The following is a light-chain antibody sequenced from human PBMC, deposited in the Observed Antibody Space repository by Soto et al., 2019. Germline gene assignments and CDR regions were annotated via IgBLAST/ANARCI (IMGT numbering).Light chain of an antibody. V-gene: IGLV1-47*01. CDR2: MNS. Sequence: QSVLTQPPSLSGTPGQTVTISCIGSRSNIGSAIVHWYQQVPGTAPTHLIYMNSQRPSGVPDRFSGSKSGTTASLVITGLRPEDEADYYCVAWHDNLSPRVFGGGTKVTVL. J-gene: IGLJ3*02. CDR1: RSNIGSAI. CDR3: VAWHDNLSPRV.